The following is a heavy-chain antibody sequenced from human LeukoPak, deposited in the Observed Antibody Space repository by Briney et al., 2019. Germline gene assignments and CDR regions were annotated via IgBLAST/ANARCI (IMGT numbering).Heavy chain of an antibody. V-gene: IGHV2-5*02. Sequence: SDPTLVKPTQTLTLTCTFSGFSLSTSGVGVGWIRQPPGKALEWLALIYWDDDKYYSPSLKSRLTISKGTSKNQVVLTMTNMDPVDTATYYCAHRFVHGDFDYWGQGTLVTVSS. D-gene: IGHD4-17*01. CDR3: AHRFVHGDFDY. J-gene: IGHJ4*02. CDR2: IYWDDDK. CDR1: GFSLSTSGVG.